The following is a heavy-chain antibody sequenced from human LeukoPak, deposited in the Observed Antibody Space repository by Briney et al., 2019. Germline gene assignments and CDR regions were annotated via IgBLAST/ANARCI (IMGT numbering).Heavy chain of an antibody. CDR1: GYTFTSYD. J-gene: IGHJ5*02. CDR3: ARAWARIAAAGTNWFDP. D-gene: IGHD6-13*01. V-gene: IGHV1-8*01. CDR2: MNPNSGNT. Sequence: GASVKVSCKASGYTFTSYDINWVRQATGQGLEWMGWMNPNSGNTGYAQKFQGRVTMTRNTSISTAYMELSSLRSEDTAVYYCARAWARIAAAGTNWFDPWGQGTLVTVSS.